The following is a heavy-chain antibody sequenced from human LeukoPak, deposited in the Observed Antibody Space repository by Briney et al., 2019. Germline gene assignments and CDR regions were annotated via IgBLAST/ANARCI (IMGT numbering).Heavy chain of an antibody. Sequence: GGSLRLSCATSGFTFRRYAMQWVRQAPGKGLEWVAVISSDGNLIFYADSVKGRFTISRDNSKNTVYLQMNSLRAEDTAVFYCAREEYDYALGALDVWGQGTTVSVSS. CDR1: GFTFRRYA. CDR2: ISSDGNLI. J-gene: IGHJ6*02. V-gene: IGHV3-30*04. D-gene: IGHD4/OR15-4a*01. CDR3: AREEYDYALGALDV.